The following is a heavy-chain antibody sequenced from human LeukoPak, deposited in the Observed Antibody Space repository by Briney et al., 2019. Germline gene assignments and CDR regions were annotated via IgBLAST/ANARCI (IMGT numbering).Heavy chain of an antibody. CDR3: ARGPRGSGSYYKY. Sequence: SETLSLTCAVYGGSFSGYYWNWIRQPPGKGLEWIGEINHSGSTNYNPSLKSRVAISVDTSKNQFSLKLSSVTAADTAAYYCARGPRGSGSYYKYWSQGSLVTVSS. CDR1: GGSFSGYY. V-gene: IGHV4-34*01. J-gene: IGHJ4*02. D-gene: IGHD3-10*01. CDR2: INHSGST.